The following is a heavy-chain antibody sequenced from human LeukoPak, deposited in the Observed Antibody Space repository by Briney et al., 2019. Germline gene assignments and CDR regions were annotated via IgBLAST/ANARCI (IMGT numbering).Heavy chain of an antibody. CDR3: ARSERYSSGWYFYFDY. V-gene: IGHV4-59*01. J-gene: IGHJ4*02. Sequence: TETLSLTCTVSGGSISTYYWSWIRQPPGKGLEWIGYIYYSGSTDYNPSLKSRVTISIDTSKNQFSLNLSSVTAADTAVYYCARSERYSSGWYFYFDYWGQGTLVTVSS. CDR2: IYYSGST. CDR1: GGSISTYY. D-gene: IGHD6-19*01.